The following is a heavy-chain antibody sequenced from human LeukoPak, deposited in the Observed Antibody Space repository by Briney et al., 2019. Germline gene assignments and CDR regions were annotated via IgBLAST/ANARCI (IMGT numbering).Heavy chain of an antibody. CDR2: IYYSGST. CDR1: GGSISGSSYY. CDR3: ASHDYGDYSLGY. D-gene: IGHD4-17*01. J-gene: IGHJ4*02. V-gene: IGHV4-39*07. Sequence: SETLSLTCTVSGGSISGSSYYWGWIRQPPGKGLEWIGSIYYSGSTYYNPSLKSRVTISVDTSKNQFSLKLSSVTAADTAVYYCASHDYGDYSLGYWGQGTLVTVSS.